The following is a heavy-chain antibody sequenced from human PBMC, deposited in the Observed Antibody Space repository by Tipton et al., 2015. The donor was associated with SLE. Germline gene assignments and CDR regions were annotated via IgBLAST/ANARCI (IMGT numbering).Heavy chain of an antibody. D-gene: IGHD2-2*01. CDR3: ARHYAFTFDY. CDR1: GVSISSYY. J-gene: IGHJ4*02. Sequence: TLSLTCTVSGVSISSYYWSWIRQPPGKGLEWIAFIFYSGTTSYNPSLKSRVTISGDTSKNQLSLKLSSVTAADTAVYYCARHYAFTFDYWGQGTLVTVSS. V-gene: IGHV4-59*08. CDR2: IFYSGTT.